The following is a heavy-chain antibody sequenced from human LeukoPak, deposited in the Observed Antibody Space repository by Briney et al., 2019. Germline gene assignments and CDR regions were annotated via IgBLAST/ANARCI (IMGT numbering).Heavy chain of an antibody. V-gene: IGHV4-34*01. CDR3: ARTLDYGDYCFDY. J-gene: IGHJ4*02. CDR1: GGSFSGDY. CDR2: INHSGST. D-gene: IGHD4-17*01. Sequence: SETLSLTCAVYGGSFSGDYWSWIRQPPGKGLEWIGEINHSGSTNYNPSLKSRVTISVETSKNQFSLKLSSVPAADTAVYYCARTLDYGDYCFDYWGQGTLVTVSS.